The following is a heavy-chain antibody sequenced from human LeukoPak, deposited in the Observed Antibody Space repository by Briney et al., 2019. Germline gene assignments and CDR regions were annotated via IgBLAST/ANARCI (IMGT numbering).Heavy chain of an antibody. CDR3: ARGVWRFGELLYH. J-gene: IGHJ5*02. CDR1: GGTISTVYYC. Sequence: SETLSLTCTVSGGTISTVYYCWGWIRQPPGKGLEWIGEINHSGSTNYNPSLKSRVTISVDTSKNQFSLKLSSVTAADTAVYYCARGVWRFGELLYHWGQGTLVTVSS. CDR2: INHSGST. D-gene: IGHD3-10*01. V-gene: IGHV4-39*07.